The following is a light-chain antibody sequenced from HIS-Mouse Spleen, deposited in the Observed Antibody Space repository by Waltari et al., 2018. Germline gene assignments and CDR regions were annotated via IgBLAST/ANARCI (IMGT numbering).Light chain of an antibody. CDR1: ALPQKY. CDR2: EDS. CDR3: YSTDSSGNHRV. V-gene: IGLV3-10*01. J-gene: IGLJ2*01. Sequence: SYELTQPPSVSVSPGHTARITFAGDALPQKYAYRYQQKSGQAPVLVIYEDSKRPPGIPERFSGSSSGTMATLTISGAQVEDEADYYCYSTDSSGNHRVFGGGTKLTVL.